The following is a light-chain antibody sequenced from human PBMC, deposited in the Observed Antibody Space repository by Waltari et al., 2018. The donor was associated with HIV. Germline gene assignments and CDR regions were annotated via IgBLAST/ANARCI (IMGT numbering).Light chain of an antibody. Sequence: DIQLTQSPSFLSASVGDRVPITCRASQDMSSSVALYQPKPGQAPKLLIYGASTLQNGVPPRFSGSGSGTEYTLTIRSLQPDDFATYYCQHLNNYPLFTFGPGTKVDVK. J-gene: IGKJ3*01. CDR2: GAS. V-gene: IGKV1-9*01. CDR1: QDMSSS. CDR3: QHLNNYPLFT.